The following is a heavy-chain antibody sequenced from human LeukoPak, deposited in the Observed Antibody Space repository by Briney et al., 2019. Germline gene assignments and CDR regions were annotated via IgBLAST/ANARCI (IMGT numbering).Heavy chain of an antibody. V-gene: IGHV3-23*01. CDR1: GFTFSSYA. CDR3: ATLVGIRGVMFPASYYFDY. D-gene: IGHD3-10*01. Sequence: GGSLRLSCAASGFTFSSYAMSWVRQAPGKGLEWVSAISGSGGSTYYADSVKGRFTISRDNSENTLYLQMNSLRAEDTAVYYCATLVGIRGVMFPASYYFDYWGQGTLVTVSS. CDR2: ISGSGGST. J-gene: IGHJ4*02.